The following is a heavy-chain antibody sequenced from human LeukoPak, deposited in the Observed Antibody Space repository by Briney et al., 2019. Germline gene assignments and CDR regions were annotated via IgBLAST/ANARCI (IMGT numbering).Heavy chain of an antibody. V-gene: IGHV3-21*01. CDR2: ISSNSAYL. J-gene: IGHJ3*02. Sequence: GGSLRLSCAASGFTFRSYSMNWVRQAPGKGLEWVSSISSNSAYLYYADSVRGRFTISRDNTKNSLYLQMSGPRAEDTAVHDCAREGLLHSISSGDAFDIWGQGTMVTVSS. CDR1: GFTFRSYS. D-gene: IGHD2-21*01. CDR3: AREGLLHSISSGDAFDI.